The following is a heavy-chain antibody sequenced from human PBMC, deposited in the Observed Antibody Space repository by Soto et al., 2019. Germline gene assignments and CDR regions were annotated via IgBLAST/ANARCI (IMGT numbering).Heavy chain of an antibody. V-gene: IGHV1-69*02. Sequence: SVKVSCKASGGTFSSYTISWVRQAPGQGLEWMGRIIPILGIANYAQKFQGRVTITADKSTSTAYMELSSLRSEDTAVYYCARARITILGVVIPVFDPWGQGTLVTVSS. CDR3: ARARITILGVVIPVFDP. CDR2: IIPILGIA. CDR1: GGTFSSYT. D-gene: IGHD3-3*01. J-gene: IGHJ5*02.